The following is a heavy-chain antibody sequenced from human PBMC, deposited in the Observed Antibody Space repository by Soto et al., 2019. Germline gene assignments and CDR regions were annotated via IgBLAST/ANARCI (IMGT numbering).Heavy chain of an antibody. D-gene: IGHD6-19*01. CDR1: GYTFIVYY. Sequence: QVQLVQSGAEVKRPGASVKVSCKTSGYTFIVYYIHWPRQAPGQGLEWMGWINPNGGATNYAQKFQGRVTMTGDTSISTAYMELNRLKSDDTAVYYCARESAGVSGSLYNWFDPWRQGTLVTVSS. J-gene: IGHJ5*02. CDR3: ARESAGVSGSLYNWFDP. CDR2: INPNGGAT. V-gene: IGHV1-2*02.